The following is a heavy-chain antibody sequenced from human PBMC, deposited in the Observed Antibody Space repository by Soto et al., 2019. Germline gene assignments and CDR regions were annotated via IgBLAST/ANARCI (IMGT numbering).Heavy chain of an antibody. CDR3: ARDMVRGLYPEYFQH. CDR1: GFTVSSNY. D-gene: IGHD3-10*01. CDR2: IYSGGST. V-gene: IGHV3-66*01. Sequence: EVQLVESGGGLVQPGGSLRLSCAASGFTVSSNYMSWVRQAPGKGLEWVSVIYSGGSTYYADSVKGRFTISRDNSKNTLYLQMNSLRAEDTAVYYCARDMVRGLYPEYFQHWVQGTLVTVSS. J-gene: IGHJ1*01.